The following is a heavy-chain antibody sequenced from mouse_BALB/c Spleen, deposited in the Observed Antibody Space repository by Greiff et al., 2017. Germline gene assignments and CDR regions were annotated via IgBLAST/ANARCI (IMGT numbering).Heavy chain of an antibody. J-gene: IGHJ4*01. CDR3: ARKGVPYAMDY. CDR2: IYPGNVNT. Sequence: QVQLQQSGPELVKPGASVRISCKASGYTFTSYYIHWVKQRPGQGLEWIGWIYPGNVNTKYNEKFKGKATLTADKSSSTAYMQLSSLTSEDSAVYFCARKGVPYAMDYWGQGTSVTVSS. CDR1: GYTFTSYY. V-gene: IGHV1S56*01.